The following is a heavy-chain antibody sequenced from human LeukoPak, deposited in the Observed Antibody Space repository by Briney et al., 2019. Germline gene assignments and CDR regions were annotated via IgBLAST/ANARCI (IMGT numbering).Heavy chain of an antibody. V-gene: IGHV3-33*01. CDR2: TWYDGTNK. CDR1: GFTFSNYG. D-gene: IGHD5-18*01. Sequence: GGSLRLSCAASGFTFSNYGMHWVRQAPGKGLEWGASTWYDGTNKQYADSVKGRFTISRDNSKNTLYMQLNSLRDEDTAVYYCARGFSYGPLEYWGQGSLVTVSS. CDR3: ARGFSYGPLEY. J-gene: IGHJ4*02.